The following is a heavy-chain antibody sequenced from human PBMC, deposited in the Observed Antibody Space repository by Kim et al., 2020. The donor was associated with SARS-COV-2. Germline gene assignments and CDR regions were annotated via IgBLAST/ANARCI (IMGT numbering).Heavy chain of an antibody. CDR2: VFHGVGP. J-gene: IGHJ4*02. V-gene: IGHV4-59*01. Sequence: SETLSLKCTVSGGSMRNLYWNWIRQTPGKGLEWIGYVFHGVGPNYNPSLQHRVTIALDASTNQFSMSLTSVTAADTAVYFCARARDGYNYDFDLWGQGTLVTVSS. D-gene: IGHD1-1*01. CDR1: GGSMRNLY. CDR3: ARARDGYNYDFDL.